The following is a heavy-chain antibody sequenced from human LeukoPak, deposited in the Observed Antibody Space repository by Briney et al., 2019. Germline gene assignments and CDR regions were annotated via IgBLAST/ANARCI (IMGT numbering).Heavy chain of an antibody. CDR1: GFTFGNSW. D-gene: IGHD1-14*01. Sequence: GGSLRLSCAASGFTFGNSWVHWVRQASGRGLVWVSLINVDGSITTYADSVKGRFTISRDNARNTVSLQMNSLTIEDTAVYYCVVVVEPPDSDGFDVWGQGTMITVSS. CDR3: VVVVEPPDSDGFDV. J-gene: IGHJ3*01. CDR2: INVDGSIT. V-gene: IGHV3-74*01.